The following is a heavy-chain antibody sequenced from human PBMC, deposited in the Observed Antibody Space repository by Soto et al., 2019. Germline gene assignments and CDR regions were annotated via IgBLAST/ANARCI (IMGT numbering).Heavy chain of an antibody. D-gene: IGHD3-16*01. Sequence: QVQLQESGPGLVKPSGTLSLTCDVSRGSIGDYYWNWIRKPPGKGLEWVAHTSDTGSTNYNPSLKSRVTISLDTSRKKVSLRLTSVTAADTAVYYCVRGVGGEALDSWGQGTLVTVSS. CDR3: VRGVGGEALDS. CDR1: RGSIGDYY. J-gene: IGHJ4*02. CDR2: TSDTGST. V-gene: IGHV4-59*01.